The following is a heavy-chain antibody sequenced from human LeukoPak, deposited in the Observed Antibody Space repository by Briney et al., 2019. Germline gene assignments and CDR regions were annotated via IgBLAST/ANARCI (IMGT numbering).Heavy chain of an antibody. J-gene: IGHJ4*02. CDR2: ISSSGSNTI. D-gene: IGHD5-18*01. V-gene: IGHV3-48*01. Sequence: PGGSLRLSCAASGFSVSNNHMSWVRQAPGQGLEWISYISSSGSNTIYYADSVKGRFTISRDNAKNSLYLQMNSLRAEDTAVYYCAREYSPIDLDYWGQGTLVTVSS. CDR3: AREYSPIDLDY. CDR1: GFSVSNNH.